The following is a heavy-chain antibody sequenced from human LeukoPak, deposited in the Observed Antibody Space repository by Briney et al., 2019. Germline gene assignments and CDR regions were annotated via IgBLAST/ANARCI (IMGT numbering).Heavy chain of an antibody. D-gene: IGHD3-22*01. CDR2: IYYSGST. V-gene: IGHV4-59*11. CDR3: ARIAVNYYDSSGYYFDY. J-gene: IGHJ4*02. Sequence: KTSETLSLTCTVSGGSISSHYWSWIRQPPGKGLEWIGYIYYSGSTNYNPSLKSRVTISVDTSKNQFSLKLSSVTAADTAVYYCARIAVNYYDSSGYYFDYWGQGTLVTVSS. CDR1: GGSISSHY.